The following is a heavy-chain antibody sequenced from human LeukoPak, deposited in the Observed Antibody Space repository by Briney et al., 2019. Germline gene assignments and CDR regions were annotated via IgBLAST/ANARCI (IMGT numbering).Heavy chain of an antibody. CDR2: INPNSGGT. D-gene: IGHD4-17*01. V-gene: IGHV1-2*02. J-gene: IGHJ4*02. CDR3: RTDRYGDYGDYIDY. CDR1: GYTFTGYY. Sequence: GASVKLSCKASGYTFTGYYMHWVRQAPGQGLEWMGWINPNSGGTNNAQKFWGRVTLTSDTSISTAYMELSRLRSDDTAVYYCRTDRYGDYGDYIDYWGQGTLVTVSS.